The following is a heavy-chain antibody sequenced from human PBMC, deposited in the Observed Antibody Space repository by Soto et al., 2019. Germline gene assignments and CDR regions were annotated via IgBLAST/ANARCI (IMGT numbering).Heavy chain of an antibody. CDR3: ARVPDR. CDR2: IYHSGST. J-gene: IGHJ5*02. D-gene: IGHD2-2*01. Sequence: PSETLSRTLSVSGRSISSCGYSWGWIRQPPGKGLEWIGYIYHSGSTYYNPSLKSRVTISVDRSKNQFSLKLSSVTAADTAVYYCARVPDRWGQG. CDR1: GRSISSCGYS. V-gene: IGHV4-30-2*01.